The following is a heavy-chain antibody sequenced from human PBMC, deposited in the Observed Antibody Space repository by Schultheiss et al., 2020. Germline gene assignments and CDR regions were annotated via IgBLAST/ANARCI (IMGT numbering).Heavy chain of an antibody. CDR3: ARHSGQWLVPYWFDP. J-gene: IGHJ5*02. CDR1: GASISSYY. CDR2: IYYSGST. D-gene: IGHD6-19*01. Sequence: SQTLSLTCTVSGASISSYYWSWIRQPPGKGLEWIGYIYYSGSTNYNPSLKSRVTISVDTSKNQFSLKLSSVTAADTAVYYCARHSGQWLVPYWFDPWGQGTLVTVSS. V-gene: IGHV4-59*08.